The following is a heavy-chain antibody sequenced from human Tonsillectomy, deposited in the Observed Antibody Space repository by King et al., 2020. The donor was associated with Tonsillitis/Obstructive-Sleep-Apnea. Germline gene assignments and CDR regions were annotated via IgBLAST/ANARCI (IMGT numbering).Heavy chain of an antibody. V-gene: IGHV2-5*02. CDR3: AHTSLPAVPYATTFDY. CDR2: IYWDDDK. Sequence: ITLKESGPTLVKPTQTLTLTCTFSGFSLSTSGVGVGWIRQPPGKALEWLALIYWDDDKRYSPSLKSRLTITKDTSKNQVVLTMTNMDPVDTATYYCAHTSLPAVPYATTFDYWGQGTLVTVSS. CDR1: GFSLSTSGVG. D-gene: IGHD2-2*01. J-gene: IGHJ4*02.